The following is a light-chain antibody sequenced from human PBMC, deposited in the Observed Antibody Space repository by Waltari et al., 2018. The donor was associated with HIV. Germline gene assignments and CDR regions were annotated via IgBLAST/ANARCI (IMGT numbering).Light chain of an antibody. CDR3: SSYTSSSTLGV. J-gene: IGLJ1*01. V-gene: IGLV2-14*03. CDR2: DVS. Sequence: QSALTQPASVSGSPGQSITISCTGTSSDIGRYNYVSWYQQHPGKAPKLMISDVSHRPSGVSNRFSGSKSGNTASLTISGLQAEDEADYYCSSYTSSSTLGVFGSGTKVTVL. CDR1: SSDIGRYNY.